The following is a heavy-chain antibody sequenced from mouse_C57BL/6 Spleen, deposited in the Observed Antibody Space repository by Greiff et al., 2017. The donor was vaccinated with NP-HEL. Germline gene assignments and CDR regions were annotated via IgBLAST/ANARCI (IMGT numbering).Heavy chain of an antibody. CDR1: GYAFSSSW. CDR3: ASSHYYGFPYYFDC. D-gene: IGHD1-1*01. CDR2: IYPGDGDT. V-gene: IGHV1-82*01. Sequence: QVQLKESGPELVKPGASVKISCKASGYAFSSSWMNWVKQRPGKGLEWIGRIYPGDGDTNYNGKFKGKATLTADKASSTAYMQLSSLTSEDSAVYFCASSHYYGFPYYFDCWGQGTTLTVSS. J-gene: IGHJ2*01.